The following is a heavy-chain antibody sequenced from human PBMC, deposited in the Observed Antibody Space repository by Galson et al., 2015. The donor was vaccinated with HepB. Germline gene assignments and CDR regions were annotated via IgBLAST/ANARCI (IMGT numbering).Heavy chain of an antibody. CDR3: ARGRGYSGYDYEDY. D-gene: IGHD5-12*01. J-gene: IGHJ4*02. V-gene: IGHV3-20*04. CDR2: INWNGGST. Sequence: SLRLSCAASGFTFDDYGMSWVRQAPGKGLEWVSGINWNGGSTGYADSVKGRFTISRDNAKNSLYLQMNSLRAEDTALYYCARGRGYSGYDYEDYWGQGTLVTVSS. CDR1: GFTFDDYG.